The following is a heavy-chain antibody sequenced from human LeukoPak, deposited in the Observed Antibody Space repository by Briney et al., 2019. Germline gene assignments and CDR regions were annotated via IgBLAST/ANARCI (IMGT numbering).Heavy chain of an antibody. CDR2: ITSSSSYI. CDR3: ARDPYSGNYGAYYYYYMDV. J-gene: IGHJ6*03. CDR1: GFTFTSYN. V-gene: IGHV3-21*06. D-gene: IGHD1-26*01. Sequence: GGSLRLSCAASGFTFTSYNVNWVRQAPGKGLEWVSSITSSSSYIYYADSVKGRFTISRDNAKNSLYLQMDSLRVEDTAEYYCARDPYSGNYGAYYYYYMDVWGKGTTVTVSS.